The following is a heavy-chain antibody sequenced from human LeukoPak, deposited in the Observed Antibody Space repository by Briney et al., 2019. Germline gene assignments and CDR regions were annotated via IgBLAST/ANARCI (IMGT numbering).Heavy chain of an antibody. CDR2: IIPIFGIA. J-gene: IGHJ5*02. D-gene: IGHD2-2*01. CDR3: ARMCPDIVVVPAAAPSYWFDP. V-gene: IGHV1-69*04. Sequence: SVKVSCKASGGTFSSYAISWVRQAPGQGLEWMGRIIPIFGIATYAQKFQGRVTITADKSTSTAYMELSSLRSEDTAVYYCARMCPDIVVVPAAAPSYWFDPWGQGTLVTVSS. CDR1: GGTFSSYA.